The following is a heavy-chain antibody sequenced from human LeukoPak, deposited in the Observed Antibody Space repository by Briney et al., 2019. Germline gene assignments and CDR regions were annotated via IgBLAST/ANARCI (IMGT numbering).Heavy chain of an antibody. Sequence: PSGTLSLTCAVSGGSISSSNWWSWVRQPPGKGLEWIGEIYHSGSTNYNPSLKSRVTISVDKSKNQFSLKLSSVTAADTAVYYCASAYGSGSLQYYFDYWGQGTLVTVSS. CDR1: GGSISSSNW. CDR3: ASAYGSGSLQYYFDY. CDR2: IYHSGST. V-gene: IGHV4-4*02. D-gene: IGHD3-10*01. J-gene: IGHJ4*02.